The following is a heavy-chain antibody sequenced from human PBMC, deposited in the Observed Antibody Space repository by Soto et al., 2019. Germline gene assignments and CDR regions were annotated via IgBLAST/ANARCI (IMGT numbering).Heavy chain of an antibody. V-gene: IGHV1-69*12. J-gene: IGHJ4*02. D-gene: IGHD1-26*01. CDR3: ARDGAGMGATSDL. Sequence: QVQLVQSGAEVKKPGSSVQVSCKASGGTFSSYTLNWVRQAPGPGLEWMGGISPMFGTTDYAAKFHGRVTITADESTSTAYMEPTGLRSEYTSFYYCARDGAGMGATSDLWGQGTLVTVSS. CDR2: ISPMFGTT. CDR1: GGTFSSYT.